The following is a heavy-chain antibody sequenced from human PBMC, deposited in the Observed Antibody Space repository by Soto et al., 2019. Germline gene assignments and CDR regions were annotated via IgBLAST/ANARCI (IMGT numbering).Heavy chain of an antibody. CDR3: ARGPNPYYFDY. J-gene: IGHJ4*02. V-gene: IGHV1-3*01. CDR1: GYTFTSYA. Sequence: QVQLVQSGAEVKKPGASVKVSCKASGYTFTSYAMHWVRQAPGQRLEWMGWINAGNGNTKYSQKFQGRVTITRDTSASTAYLELSSLRSEDTAVYYCARGPNPYYFDYWGQGTLVTVSS. CDR2: INAGNGNT.